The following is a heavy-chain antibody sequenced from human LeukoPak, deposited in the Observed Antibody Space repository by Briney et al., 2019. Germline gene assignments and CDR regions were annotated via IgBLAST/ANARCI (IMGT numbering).Heavy chain of an antibody. J-gene: IGHJ4*02. CDR1: GFTFSSYA. Sequence: GGSLRLSCAASGFTFSSYALSWVRQAPGKGLEWVSAVSASGGNTYYADSVKGRFTISRDNSKNTLYLQVNSLRAEDTAVYYCGKGLYHDYSGIGDYWGQGTLVTVSS. V-gene: IGHV3-23*01. CDR2: VSASGGNT. CDR3: GKGLYHDYSGIGDY. D-gene: IGHD3-22*01.